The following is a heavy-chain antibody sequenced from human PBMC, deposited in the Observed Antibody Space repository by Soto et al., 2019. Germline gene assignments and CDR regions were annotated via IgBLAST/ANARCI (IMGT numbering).Heavy chain of an antibody. CDR3: SADRGWELGRFDL. CDR1: GFNFTDAW. Sequence: EVQLVESGGGSVKPGGSLRLSCAASGFNFTDAWMNWVRQAPGKGLEWVGRIKTNTDGGTTDYAAPVRDRFTISRDDSNHTLSLQMNSLMTEDTAVYYCSADRGWELGRFDLWGQGTLVTVSS. CDR2: IKTNTDGGTT. D-gene: IGHD1-26*01. J-gene: IGHJ5*02. V-gene: IGHV3-15*07.